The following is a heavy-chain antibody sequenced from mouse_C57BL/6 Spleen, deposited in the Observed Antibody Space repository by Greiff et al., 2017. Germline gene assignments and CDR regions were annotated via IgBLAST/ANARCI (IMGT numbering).Heavy chain of an antibody. D-gene: IGHD1-1*01. CDR3: ARSPPYYGRSYVYFDV. CDR2: IYPGDGDT. J-gene: IGHJ1*03. Sequence: QVQLQQSGAELVKPGASVKISCKASGYAFSSYWMNWVKQRPGKGLEWIGQIYPGDGDTNYNGKFKGKATLTADKSSSTAYMQLSSLTSEDSAVYFGARSPPYYGRSYVYFDVWGTGTTVTVSS. V-gene: IGHV1-80*01. CDR1: GYAFSSYW.